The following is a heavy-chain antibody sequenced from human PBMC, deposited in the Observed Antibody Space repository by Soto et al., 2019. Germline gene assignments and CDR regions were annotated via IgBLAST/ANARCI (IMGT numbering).Heavy chain of an antibody. D-gene: IGHD1-26*01. V-gene: IGHV3-23*01. J-gene: IGHJ4*02. CDR1: GLTFSIYG. CDR2: ISGSGSNA. Sequence: QSWWSLRISSAVSGLTFSIYGMSWVRQAPGKGLEWVSTISGSGSNAYYADSVKGRFSISRDNSKNTLYLQMNSLRAEDTAVYYCAKMVGSSPLEYWGQGTLVTVSS. CDR3: AKMVGSSPLEY.